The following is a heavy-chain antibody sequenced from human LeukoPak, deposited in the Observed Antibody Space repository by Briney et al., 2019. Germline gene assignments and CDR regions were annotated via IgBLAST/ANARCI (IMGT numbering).Heavy chain of an antibody. D-gene: IGHD2-8*01. CDR3: SRENGAFSPFGY. CDR2: INHSGST. J-gene: IGHJ4*02. Sequence: PSETLSLTCAVYGGSFSGYYWSWIRQPPGKGLEWIGKINHSGSTNYNPSLKSRVTISVDTSKNQFSLNLTSVTAADTAVYYCSRENGAFSPFGYWGQGTLVTVLS. V-gene: IGHV4-34*01. CDR1: GGSFSGYY.